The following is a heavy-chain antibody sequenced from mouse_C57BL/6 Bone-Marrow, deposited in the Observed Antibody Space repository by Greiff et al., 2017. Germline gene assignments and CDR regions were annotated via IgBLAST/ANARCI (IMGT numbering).Heavy chain of an antibody. CDR1: GFNIKDYY. J-gene: IGHJ2*01. CDR2: IDPEDGET. Sequence: DVQLQESGAELVKPGASVKLSCTASGFNIKDYYMHWVKQRPEQGLEWIGRIDPEDGETKYAPKFQGKATITADTSSNTAYLQLSSLTSEDTAVYYCAIASITTVNYFDYWGQGTTLTVSS. CDR3: AIASITTVNYFDY. V-gene: IGHV14-2*01. D-gene: IGHD1-1*01.